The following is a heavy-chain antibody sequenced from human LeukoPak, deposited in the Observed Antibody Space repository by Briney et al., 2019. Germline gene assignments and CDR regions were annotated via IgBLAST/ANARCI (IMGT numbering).Heavy chain of an antibody. Sequence: PGRSLRLSCAASEFTFSSYGMHWVRQAPGKGLEWVAVISYDGSNKYYADSVKGRFTISRDNSKNTLYLQMNSLRAEDTAVYYCAKGLYSSSSYSYWGQGTLVTVSS. V-gene: IGHV3-30*18. CDR2: ISYDGSNK. CDR3: AKGLYSSSSYSY. J-gene: IGHJ4*02. D-gene: IGHD6-6*01. CDR1: EFTFSSYG.